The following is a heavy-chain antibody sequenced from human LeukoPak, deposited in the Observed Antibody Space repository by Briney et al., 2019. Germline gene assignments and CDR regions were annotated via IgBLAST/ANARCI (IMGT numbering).Heavy chain of an antibody. CDR2: VIPIFGTT. D-gene: IGHD3-3*01. J-gene: IGHJ4*02. V-gene: IGHV1-69*13. CDR1: GYTFTSYG. Sequence: SVKVSCKASGYTFTSYGISWVRQAPGQGLEWMGTVIPIFGTTNYAQNFQGRVTITADVSTSTAYMELSSLRSEDTAIYYCARPTKYYDFWNGYPPFDYWGQGTLVTVSS. CDR3: ARPTKYYDFWNGYPPFDY.